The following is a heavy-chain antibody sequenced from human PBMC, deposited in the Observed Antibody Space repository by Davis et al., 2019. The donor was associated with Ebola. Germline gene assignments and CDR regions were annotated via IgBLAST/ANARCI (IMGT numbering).Heavy chain of an antibody. CDR3: ARGPILYYFDY. CDR1: GFTFSSYG. D-gene: IGHD2-21*01. CDR2: IKQDGSEK. V-gene: IGHV3-7*01. Sequence: GESLKISCAASGFTFSSYGMHWVRQAPGKGLEWVANIKQDGSEKYYVDSVKGRFTISRDNAKNSLYLQMNSLRAEDTAVYYCARGPILYYFDYWGQGTLVTVSS. J-gene: IGHJ4*02.